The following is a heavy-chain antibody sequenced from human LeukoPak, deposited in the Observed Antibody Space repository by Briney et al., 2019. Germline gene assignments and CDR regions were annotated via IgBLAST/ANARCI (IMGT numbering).Heavy chain of an antibody. CDR2: IYSGGST. CDR1: GFSVSSTY. J-gene: IGHJ2*01. CDR3: ATDSRCIFWYFLL. Sequence: GGSLRLSCGASGFSVSSTYMTWVRQAPGKGLQWVSVIYSGGSTYYADSVKARFTISRDNSKNTLSLQMNSLRAEDTAVYYFATDSRCIFWYFLLWGRGTLVTVSS. V-gene: IGHV3-53*01. D-gene: IGHD2-8*01.